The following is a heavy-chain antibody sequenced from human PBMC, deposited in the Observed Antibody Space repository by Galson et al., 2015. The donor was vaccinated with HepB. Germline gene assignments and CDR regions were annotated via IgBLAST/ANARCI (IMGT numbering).Heavy chain of an antibody. D-gene: IGHD3-3*01. V-gene: IGHV3-33*01. CDR1: GFTFSSYG. CDR3: ARSPRVFGVTPQELDY. J-gene: IGHJ4*02. Sequence: SLRLSCAASGFTFSSYGMHWVRQAPGKGLEWVAVIWYGGSNKYYADSVKGRFTISRDNSKNTLYLQMNSLRAEDTAVYYCARSPRVFGVTPQELDYWGQGTLVTVSS. CDR2: IWYGGSNK.